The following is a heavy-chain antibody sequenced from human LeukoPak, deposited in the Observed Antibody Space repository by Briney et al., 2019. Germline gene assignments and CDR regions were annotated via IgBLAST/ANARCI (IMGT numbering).Heavy chain of an antibody. J-gene: IGHJ4*02. CDR2: ISGSGGDT. Sequence: PGGSLRLSCAASGFTFSSYFMTRVRQAPGKGLEWVSGISGSGGDTLYADSVRGRFTISRDNSKNTLYLQMNSLRAEDTALYYCAKVPPHDDSGYSNPYWGQGTLVTVSS. D-gene: IGHD3-22*01. V-gene: IGHV3-23*01. CDR3: AKVPPHDDSGYSNPY. CDR1: GFTFSSYF.